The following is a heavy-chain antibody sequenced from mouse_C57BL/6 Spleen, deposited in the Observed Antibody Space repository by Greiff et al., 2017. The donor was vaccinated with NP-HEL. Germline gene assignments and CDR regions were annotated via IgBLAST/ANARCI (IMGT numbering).Heavy chain of an antibody. CDR3: ARWASTVVSYYAMDY. D-gene: IGHD1-1*01. J-gene: IGHJ4*01. CDR1: GYSFTDYN. Sequence: EVQLQQSGPELVKPGASVKISCKASGYSFTDYNMNWVKQSNGKSLEWIGVINPNYGTTSYNQKFKGKATFTVDQSSSTAYMQLNSLTSEDSAVYYCARWASTVVSYYAMDYWGQGTSVTVSS. V-gene: IGHV1-39*01. CDR2: INPNYGTT.